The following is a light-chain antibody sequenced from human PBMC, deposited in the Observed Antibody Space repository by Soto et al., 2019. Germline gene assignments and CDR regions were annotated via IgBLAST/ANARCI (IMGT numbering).Light chain of an antibody. J-gene: IGKJ1*01. Sequence: DIQMTQSPSSLSASVGDRVTITCRASQGISHYLAWYQQRPGKVPRLLIHTASTLQSGVSSRFSGSGSGTEFTLTIGSLQAEDVATYYCQKYDGVPWTFGRGTKVEIK. CDR2: TAS. CDR3: QKYDGVPWT. CDR1: QGISHY. V-gene: IGKV1-27*01.